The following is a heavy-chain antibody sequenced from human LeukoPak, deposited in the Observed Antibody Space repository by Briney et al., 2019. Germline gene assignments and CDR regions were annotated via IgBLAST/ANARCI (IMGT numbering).Heavy chain of an antibody. CDR1: GFTFSSYS. D-gene: IGHD1/OR15-1a*01. V-gene: IGHV3-30*04. CDR2: ILYDGSHK. J-gene: IGHJ6*03. CDR3: GRCAGTPQYYYYYYYMDV. Sequence: GGSLRLSCAASGFTFSSYSMHWVRQAPGKTLEWVADILYDGSHKYYADSVKGRFTISRDNAKNTLYLQMNNLRPEDTAVYYCGRCAGTPQYYYYYYYMDVWGKGTTVTVSS.